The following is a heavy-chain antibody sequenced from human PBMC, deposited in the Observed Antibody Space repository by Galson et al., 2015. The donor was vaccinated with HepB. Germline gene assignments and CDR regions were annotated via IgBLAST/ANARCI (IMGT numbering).Heavy chain of an antibody. J-gene: IGHJ5*02. D-gene: IGHD3-10*01. CDR3: ARDAYYYGSGSYYHFDP. CDR2: IIPIFGTA. V-gene: IGHV1-69*13. Sequence: SVKVSCKASGGTFSSYAISWVRQAPGQGLGWMGGIIPIFGTANYAQKFQGRVTITADESTSTAYMELSSLRSEDTAVYYCARDAYYYGSGSYYHFDPWGQGTLVTVSS. CDR1: GGTFSSYA.